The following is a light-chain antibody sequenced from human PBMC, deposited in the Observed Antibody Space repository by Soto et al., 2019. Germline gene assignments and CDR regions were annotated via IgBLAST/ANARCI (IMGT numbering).Light chain of an antibody. J-gene: IGLJ3*02. Sequence: HSALTQPASVSGTPGQSITIYCTGTSSDVGGYKYVSWYQKHPGKAPKVIIFEGRRPPSGVSNRFSGSNSSNTASLTISGLQDEDEADYYCSSYTSTSALWLFGGGTKLTVL. V-gene: IGLV2-14*01. CDR2: EGR. CDR3: SSYTSTSALWL. CDR1: SSDVGGYKY.